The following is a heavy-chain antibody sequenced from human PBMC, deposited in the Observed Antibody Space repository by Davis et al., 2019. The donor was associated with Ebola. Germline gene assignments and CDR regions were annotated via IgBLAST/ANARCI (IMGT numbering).Heavy chain of an antibody. J-gene: IGHJ6*02. CDR3: AKSGLSFGVVKYHYGMDV. D-gene: IGHD3-3*01. CDR1: VITFSSYA. Sequence: PGGSLRLSCADSVITFSSYAMTWVRQAPGKGLEWVSAISGSGGTTYYAGSVKGRFTVSRANSKKTLYLQMNSLRAEDTAVYYCAKSGLSFGVVKYHYGMDVWGQGTTVTVSS. CDR2: ISGSGGTT. V-gene: IGHV3-23*01.